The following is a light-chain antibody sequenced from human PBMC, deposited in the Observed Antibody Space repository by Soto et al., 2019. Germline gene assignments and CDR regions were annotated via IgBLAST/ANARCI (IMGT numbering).Light chain of an antibody. V-gene: IGKV3-20*01. CDR1: QSVSSSY. CDR2: GAS. J-gene: IGKJ1*01. Sequence: EMVLTQSPGTLSLSPGERATLACRASQSVSSSYVAWYQQKPGQAPRLLIYGASIRATGIPDRFSGSGSGTDFTHTISRLEPEDFAVYYCQQYGSSPLWTFGQGTKVEIK. CDR3: QQYGSSPLWT.